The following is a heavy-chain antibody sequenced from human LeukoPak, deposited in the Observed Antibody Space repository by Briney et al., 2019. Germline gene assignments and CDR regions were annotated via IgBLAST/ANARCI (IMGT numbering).Heavy chain of an antibody. D-gene: IGHD5-18*01. CDR3: ARGGRDTATFDY. CDR1: GFTFSSYA. Sequence: PGGSLRLSCAASGFTFSSYAMHWVRQAPGKGLEWVAVISYDGSNKYYADSVKGRFTISRDNSKNTLYLQMNSLRAEDTAVYYCARGGRDTATFDYWGQGTLVTVSS. CDR2: ISYDGSNK. V-gene: IGHV3-30-3*01. J-gene: IGHJ4*02.